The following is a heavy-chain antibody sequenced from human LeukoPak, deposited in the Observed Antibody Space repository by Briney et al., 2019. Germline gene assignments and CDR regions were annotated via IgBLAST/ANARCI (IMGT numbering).Heavy chain of an antibody. V-gene: IGHV4-39*01. CDR3: ARQRTTRNAFDI. Sequence: SETLSLTCTVSGGSISSYYWGWIRQPPGKGLEWIGSIYYSGSTYYNPSLKSRVTISVDTSKNQFSLKLSSVTAADTAVYYCARQRTTRNAFDIWGQGTMVTVSS. J-gene: IGHJ3*02. D-gene: IGHD4-17*01. CDR2: IYYSGST. CDR1: GGSISSYY.